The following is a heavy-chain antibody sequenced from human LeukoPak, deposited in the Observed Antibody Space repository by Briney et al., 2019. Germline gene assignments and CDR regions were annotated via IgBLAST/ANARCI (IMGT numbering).Heavy chain of an antibody. V-gene: IGHV4-59*01. CDR1: GGSISSYY. Sequence: SETLSLTCTVSGGSISSYYWSWIRQPPGKGLEWIGYIYYSGSTNYNPSLKSRVTISVDPSKNQFSLKLSSVTAADTAVYYCARVQYGEFDPWGQGTLVTVSS. CDR3: ARVQYGEFDP. CDR2: IYYSGST. D-gene: IGHD4-11*01. J-gene: IGHJ5*02.